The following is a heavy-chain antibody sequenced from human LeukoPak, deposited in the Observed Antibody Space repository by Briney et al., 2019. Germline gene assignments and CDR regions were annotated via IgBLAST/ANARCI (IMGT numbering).Heavy chain of an antibody. CDR1: GGTFSSYA. J-gene: IGHJ4*02. D-gene: IGHD3-9*01. V-gene: IGHV1-69*01. CDR3: AREGGRILRYFDWLLGYFDY. Sequence: SVKVSCKASGGTFSSYAISWVRQAPGQGLEWMGGIIPIFGTANYAQKFQGRVTITADESTSTAYMELSSLRSEDTAMYYCAREGGRILRYFDWLLGYFDYWGQGTLVTVSS. CDR2: IIPIFGTA.